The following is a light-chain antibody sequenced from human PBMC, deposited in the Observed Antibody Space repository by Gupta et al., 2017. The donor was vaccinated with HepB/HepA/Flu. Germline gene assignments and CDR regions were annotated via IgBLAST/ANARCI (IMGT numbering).Light chain of an antibody. Sequence: DIHMTQSASSLSASVGDRVTITCRASQSISNYLNWYLEKPGKAPKVLIYAASSLQSGVPSRFSDSGSGTDFTLTISSLQAEDFGTYFCHQSYSTPFTFGPGTKVEIK. CDR3: HQSYSTPFT. V-gene: IGKV1-39*01. J-gene: IGKJ3*01. CDR2: AAS. CDR1: QSISNY.